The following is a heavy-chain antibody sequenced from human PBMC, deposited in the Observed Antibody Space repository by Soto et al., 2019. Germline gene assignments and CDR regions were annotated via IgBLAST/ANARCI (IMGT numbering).Heavy chain of an antibody. CDR1: GFTFSGFG. CDR3: AFGNLSYYFDF. D-gene: IGHD3-16*01. V-gene: IGHV3-33*01. J-gene: IGHJ4*02. Sequence: PGGSLRLSGAASGFTFSGFGMHWVRQTPGKGLEWVSIIWYDGSDKYYADSVKGRFTISRDKSKNTLYLQMNSLRAEDTAVYHCAFGNLSYYFDFWGQGTPVTVSS. CDR2: IWYDGSDK.